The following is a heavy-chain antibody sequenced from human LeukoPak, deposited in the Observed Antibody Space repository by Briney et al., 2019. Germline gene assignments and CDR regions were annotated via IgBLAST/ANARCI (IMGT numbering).Heavy chain of an antibody. CDR3: ARERGYTYSFDY. D-gene: IGHD5-24*01. CDR2: ISSSGSAT. V-gene: IGHV3-48*01. J-gene: IGHJ4*02. CDR1: GFTFSSYT. Sequence: GGSLRPSCAASGFTFSSYTMSWVRQAPEKGLEWVSYISSSGSATYHAGSVKGRFTISRDNAKNQLYLQLNSLRVEDTAVYYCARERGYTYSFDYWGRGTLITVSS.